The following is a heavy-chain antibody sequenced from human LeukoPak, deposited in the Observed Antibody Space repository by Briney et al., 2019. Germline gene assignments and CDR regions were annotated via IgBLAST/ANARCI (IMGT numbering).Heavy chain of an antibody. CDR3: ARATMIVLSTGATSATDAFDV. CDR2: ISANGDTT. CDR1: GFTSSSYA. V-gene: IGHV3-23*01. Sequence: GGSLRLSCAASGFTSSSYAMSWVRQAPGKGLEGVSGISANGDTTKYADSVKGRFTISRDNAKNTVLLQMNSLRADGTAVYYCARATMIVLSTGATSATDAFDVWGQGTMVTVSS. D-gene: IGHD3-22*01. J-gene: IGHJ3*01.